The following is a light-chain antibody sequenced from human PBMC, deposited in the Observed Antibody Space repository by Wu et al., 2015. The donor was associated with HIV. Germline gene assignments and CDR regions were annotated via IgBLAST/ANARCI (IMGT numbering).Light chain of an antibody. CDR3: QHYNIYSET. CDR2: KAS. Sequence: DIQMTQSPSTQSASVGDRVTITCRASQSISSWVAWYQQKPGKAPKVLISKASTLESGVPSRFSGSGSGTEFTLTISSLQPDDFATYYCQHYNIYSETFGQGTKVEIK. V-gene: IGKV1-5*03. J-gene: IGKJ1*01. CDR1: QSISSW.